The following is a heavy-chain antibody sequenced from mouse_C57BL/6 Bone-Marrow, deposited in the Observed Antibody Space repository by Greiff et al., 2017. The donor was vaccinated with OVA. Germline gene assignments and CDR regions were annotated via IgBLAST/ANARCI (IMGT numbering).Heavy chain of an antibody. Sequence: VQRVESGAELVRPGASVTLSCKASGYTFTDYEMHWVKQTPVHGLEWIGAIDPETGGTAYNQKFKGKAILTADKSSSTAYMELRSLTSEDSAVYYCTRSGWDDAMDYWGQGTSVTVSS. D-gene: IGHD4-1*01. CDR2: IDPETGGT. J-gene: IGHJ4*01. V-gene: IGHV1-15*01. CDR1: GYTFTDYE. CDR3: TRSGWDDAMDY.